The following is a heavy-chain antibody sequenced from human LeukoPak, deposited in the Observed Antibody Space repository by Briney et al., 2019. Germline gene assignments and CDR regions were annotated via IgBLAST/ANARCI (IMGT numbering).Heavy chain of an antibody. CDR2: IFYTGST. V-gene: IGHV4-59*12. CDR1: GGSISSYY. D-gene: IGHD2-2*02. Sequence: PSETLSLTCTVSGGSISSYYWSWIRQPPGKGLEWIGYIFYTGSTYYNPSLKSRVTISVDTSKNQFSLKLSSVTAADTAVYYCARTADCSSTSCYTGSSALDYWGQGTLVTVSS. CDR3: ARTADCSSTSCYTGSSALDY. J-gene: IGHJ4*02.